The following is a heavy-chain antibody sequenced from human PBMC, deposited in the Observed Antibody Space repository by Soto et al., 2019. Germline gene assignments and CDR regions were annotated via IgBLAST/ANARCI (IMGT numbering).Heavy chain of an antibody. CDR1: GGSISSSSYY. Sequence: PSETLSLTCTVSGGSISSSSYYWGWIRQPPGKGLEWIGNIYYSGSTCYNPSLKSRVTISVDTSKNQFSLKLSSVTAADTAVYYCARRGSGGIAVAGTSFGYWGQGTLVTVSS. J-gene: IGHJ4*02. D-gene: IGHD6-19*01. V-gene: IGHV4-39*01. CDR2: IYYSGST. CDR3: ARRGSGGIAVAGTSFGY.